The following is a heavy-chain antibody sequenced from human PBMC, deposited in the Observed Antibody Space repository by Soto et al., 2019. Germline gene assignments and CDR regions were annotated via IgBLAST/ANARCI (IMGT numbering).Heavy chain of an antibody. J-gene: IGHJ5*02. V-gene: IGHV1-69*01. CDR3: ARARGTIWYNWFDP. Sequence: QVQLVQSGAELKKPGSSVKVSCKASGGNFTNYGISWVRQAPGQGLEWMGGIIPLFGTTNYAQKFRGRVTVTADESTSTAYMELNSLSSEDTAIYFCARARGTIWYNWFDPWGQGTLVTVSS. CDR1: GGNFTNYG. D-gene: IGHD1-26*01. CDR2: IIPLFGTT.